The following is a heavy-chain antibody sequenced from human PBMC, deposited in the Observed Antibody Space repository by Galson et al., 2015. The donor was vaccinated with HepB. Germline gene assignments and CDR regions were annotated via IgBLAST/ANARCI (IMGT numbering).Heavy chain of an antibody. CDR3: AKDTTLVVVPTGYFDL. V-gene: IGHV3-9*01. Sequence: SLRLSCAASGFTFDDCAMHWVRQVPGKGLEWVSGISFNSGSIDYADSVEGRFTISRDNAKNSLYLQMNSLRPEDTALYHCAKDTTLVVVPTGYFDLWGRGTLVTVST. J-gene: IGHJ2*01. CDR2: ISFNSGSI. CDR1: GFTFDDCA. D-gene: IGHD2-2*01.